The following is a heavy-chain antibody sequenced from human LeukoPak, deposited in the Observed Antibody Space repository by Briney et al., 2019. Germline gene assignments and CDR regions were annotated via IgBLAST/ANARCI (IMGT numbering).Heavy chain of an antibody. CDR3: ARDLWGSSSGGGYSGNYYYYYMDV. CDR1: GYTFTGYF. Sequence: ASVKVSCKASGYTFTGYFMHWVRQAPGQGPEWMGWINPKSGGTNSVQKFQGRVSMTRATSNSNFFMELRRLTSDDTAVYYCARDLWGSSSGGGYSGNYYYYYMDVWGKGATVTVSS. V-gene: IGHV1-2*02. CDR2: INPKSGGT. J-gene: IGHJ6*03. D-gene: IGHD6-6*01.